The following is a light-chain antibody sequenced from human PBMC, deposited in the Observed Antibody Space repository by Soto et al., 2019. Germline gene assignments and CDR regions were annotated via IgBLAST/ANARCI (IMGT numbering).Light chain of an antibody. Sequence: QSALTQPASVSGSPGQSITISCTGTSSDVGGYNYVSWYQQHPGQAPKLMIYDVSNRPSGVSNRFSGSKSGNTAPLTISGLQAEDEADHYCSSYTSISTYVFGTGTKLTVL. CDR3: SSYTSISTYV. J-gene: IGLJ1*01. CDR1: SSDVGGYNY. CDR2: DVS. V-gene: IGLV2-14*01.